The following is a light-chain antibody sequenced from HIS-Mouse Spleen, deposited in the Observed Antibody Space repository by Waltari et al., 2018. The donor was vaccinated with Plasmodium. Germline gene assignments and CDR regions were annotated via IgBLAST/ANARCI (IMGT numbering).Light chain of an antibody. CDR2: AAS. J-gene: IGKJ4*01. CDR3: QQYYSYLLT. V-gene: IGKV1-8*01. CDR1: QGISSY. Sequence: ALRMTQSPSSFSASTGDRVTITCRASQGISSYLAWYQQKPGKAPKLRIYAASTLQSGVPSRFSGSGSGTDFTLTISCLQSEDFATYYCQQYYSYLLTFGGGTKVEIK.